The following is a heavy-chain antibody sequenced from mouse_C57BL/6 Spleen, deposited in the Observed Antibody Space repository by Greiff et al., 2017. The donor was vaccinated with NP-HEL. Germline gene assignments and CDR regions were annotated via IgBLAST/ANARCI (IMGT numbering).Heavy chain of an antibody. D-gene: IGHD1-1*01. CDR1: GYAFSSSW. CDR2: SYPGDGDT. V-gene: IGHV1-82*01. Sequence: VQLQQSGPELVKPGASVKISCKASGYAFSSSWMNWVKQRPGKGLEWIGRSYPGDGDTNYNGKFKGKATLTADKSSSTAYMQLSSLTSEDSAVYFCAYYYGSSYDAMDYWGQGTSVTVSS. J-gene: IGHJ4*01. CDR3: AYYYGSSYDAMDY.